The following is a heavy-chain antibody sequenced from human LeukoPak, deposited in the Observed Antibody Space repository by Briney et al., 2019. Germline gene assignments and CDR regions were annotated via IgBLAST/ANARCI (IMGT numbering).Heavy chain of an antibody. V-gene: IGHV4-59*08. CDR2: LYYSGST. J-gene: IGHJ3*02. Sequence: SETLSLTCTVSGGSISSYYWSWIRQPPGKGLEWIGYLYYSGSTNYNPSLKSRVTISVDTSKNQFSLKLSSVTAADTAVYYCARPRKHAFDIWGQGTMVTVSS. CDR1: GGSISSYY. CDR3: ARPRKHAFDI.